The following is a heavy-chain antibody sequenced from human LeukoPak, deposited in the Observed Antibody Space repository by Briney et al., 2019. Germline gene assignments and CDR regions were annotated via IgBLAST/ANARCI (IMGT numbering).Heavy chain of an antibody. CDR2: IIPIFGTA. CDR3: ARDPVVAATQRPNFDI. D-gene: IGHD2-15*01. J-gene: IGHJ3*02. CDR1: GGTFSSYA. V-gene: IGHV1-69*05. Sequence: SVKVSCKASGGTFSSYAISWVRQAPGQGLEWMGRIIPIFGTANYEQKFQGRVTITTDESTSTAYMELSSLRPEDTAVYYCARDPVVAATQRPNFDIWGQGTMVTVSS.